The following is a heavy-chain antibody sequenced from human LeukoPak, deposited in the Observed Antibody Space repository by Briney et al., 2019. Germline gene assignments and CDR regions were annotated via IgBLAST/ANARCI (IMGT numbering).Heavy chain of an antibody. CDR2: IYYSGST. D-gene: IGHD4-11*01. J-gene: IGHJ3*02. Sequence: SETLSLTCTLSGGSFSSYYWSWIRQPPGKGLEWIGYIYYSGSTNYNPSLKSRVTISVDTSKNQFSLKLSSVTAADTAVYYCARIHNYASNAFDIWGQGTMVTVSS. V-gene: IGHV4-59*13. CDR1: GGSFSSYY. CDR3: ARIHNYASNAFDI.